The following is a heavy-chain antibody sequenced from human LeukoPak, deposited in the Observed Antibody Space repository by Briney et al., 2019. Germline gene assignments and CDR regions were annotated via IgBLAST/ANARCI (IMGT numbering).Heavy chain of an antibody. CDR1: GDSINSHY. D-gene: IGHD3-10*01. J-gene: IGHJ4*02. Sequence: SETLSLTCTVSGDSINSHYWSWIRQPPGKGLEWIGYISYSGSTSYNPSLKSRVTISADTSKNNFSLMLTSVTAADTAVYYCARAGYYYGIDYWGQGTLVTVSS. V-gene: IGHV4-59*11. CDR3: ARAGYYYGIDY. CDR2: ISYSGST.